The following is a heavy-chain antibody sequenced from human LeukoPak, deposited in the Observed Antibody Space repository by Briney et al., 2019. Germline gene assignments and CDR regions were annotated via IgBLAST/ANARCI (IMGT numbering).Heavy chain of an antibody. J-gene: IGHJ4*02. D-gene: IGHD6-6*01. CDR1: GGSFSGYY. CDR2: INHSGST. V-gene: IGHV4-34*01. Sequence: SETVSLICAVYGGSFSGYYWSWVRQPPGKGLEGRGEINHSGSTNYNPSLKSRVTISVDTSKNQFSLKLSSVTAADAAVYYCARAQYSSSSGIDFWGQGTRITVTS. CDR3: ARAQYSSSSGIDF.